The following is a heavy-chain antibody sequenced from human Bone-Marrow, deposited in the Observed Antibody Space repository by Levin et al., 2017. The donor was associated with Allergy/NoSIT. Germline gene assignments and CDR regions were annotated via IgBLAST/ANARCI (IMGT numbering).Heavy chain of an antibody. Sequence: GGSLRLSCAASGFTFSEYVMNWVRQAPGKGLEWVSVIGGSDGTTYYADSVKGRFTISRDNSKNTLYLQMNSLRADDTAVYFCARTPGALVVTPSFDSWVQGTLVSVSS. CDR3: ARTPGALVVTPSFDS. D-gene: IGHD2-15*01. V-gene: IGHV3-23*01. CDR1: GFTFSEYV. CDR2: IGGSDGTT. J-gene: IGHJ4*02.